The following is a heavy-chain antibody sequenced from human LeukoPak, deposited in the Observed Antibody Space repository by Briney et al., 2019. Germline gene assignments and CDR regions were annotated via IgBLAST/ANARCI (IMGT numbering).Heavy chain of an antibody. CDR3: AKDIRSGPDYDSSGYPVYGMDV. V-gene: IGHV3-30*02. CDR1: EFTFSSYG. D-gene: IGHD3-22*01. J-gene: IGHJ6*02. Sequence: GGSLRLSCAASEFTFSSYGMHWVRQAPGKGLEWVAFTRYDGSNKYYADSVKGRFTPSRDNSKNTLYLQMNSLRAEDTALYYCAKDIRSGPDYDSSGYPVYGMDVWGQGTTVTVSS. CDR2: TRYDGSNK.